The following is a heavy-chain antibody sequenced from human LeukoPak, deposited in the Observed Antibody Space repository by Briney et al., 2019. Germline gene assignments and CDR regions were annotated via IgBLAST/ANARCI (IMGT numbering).Heavy chain of an antibody. V-gene: IGHV3-74*01. CDR3: ARALYCSGGSCYSRPFDY. J-gene: IGHJ4*02. CDR2: INSDGSST. D-gene: IGHD2-15*01. Sequence: GGSLRLSCAASGFTFRSYWMHWVRQAPGKGLVWVSRINSDGSSTSYADSVKGRFTISRDNAKNTMYLQMNSLRAEDTAVYYCARALYCSGGSCYSRPFDYWGQGTLVTVSS. CDR1: GFTFRSYW.